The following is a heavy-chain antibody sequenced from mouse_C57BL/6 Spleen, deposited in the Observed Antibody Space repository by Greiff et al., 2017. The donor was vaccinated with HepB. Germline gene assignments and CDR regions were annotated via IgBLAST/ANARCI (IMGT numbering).Heavy chain of an antibody. CDR3: ASAYYSTPAWFAY. J-gene: IGHJ3*01. D-gene: IGHD2-5*01. V-gene: IGHV4-1*01. CDR2: INPDSSTI. Sequence: DVKLQESGGGLVQPGGSLKLSCAASGIDFSRYWMSWVRRAPGKGLEWIGEINPDSSTINYAPSLKDKFIISRDNAKNTLYLQMSKVRSEDTALYYCASAYYSTPAWFAYWGQGTLVTVSA. CDR1: GIDFSRYW.